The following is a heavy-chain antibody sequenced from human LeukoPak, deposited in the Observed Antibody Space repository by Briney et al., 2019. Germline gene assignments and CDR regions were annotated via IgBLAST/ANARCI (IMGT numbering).Heavy chain of an antibody. D-gene: IGHD4-23*01. J-gene: IGHJ3*02. CDR3: ADSVATSAFDI. Sequence: PSETLSLTCAVYGGSFSGYYWSWNRQPPGNGLEWIGEINHSGSTNYNPSLKSRVTISVDTSKNQFSLKLSSVTAADTAVYYCADSVATSAFDIWGQGTMVTVSS. V-gene: IGHV4-34*01. CDR1: GGSFSGYY. CDR2: INHSGST.